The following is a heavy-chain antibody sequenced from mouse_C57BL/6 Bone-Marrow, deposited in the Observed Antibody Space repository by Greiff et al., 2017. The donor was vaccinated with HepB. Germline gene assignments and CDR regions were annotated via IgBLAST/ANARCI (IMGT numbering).Heavy chain of an antibody. V-gene: IGHV1-69*01. CDR3: ASTAYGNYVDYFDY. J-gene: IGHJ2*01. Sequence: QVQLQQPGAELVMPGASVKLSCKASGYTFNSYWMHWVPQRPGHGLEWIGEIDPSDSYTNYNQNFQGKSTLTVDKSSSTAYMQPSSLTSEDSAVYYCASTAYGNYVDYFDYWGQGTTLTVSS. CDR2: IDPSDSYT. D-gene: IGHD2-1*01. CDR1: GYTFNSYW.